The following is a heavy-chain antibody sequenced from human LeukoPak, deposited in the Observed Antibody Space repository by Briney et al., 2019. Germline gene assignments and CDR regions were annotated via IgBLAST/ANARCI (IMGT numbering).Heavy chain of an antibody. V-gene: IGHV1-18*01. CDR2: ISAYNGNT. CDR3: ARSYQARDTVATTDFDY. CDR1: GYTFTSYG. D-gene: IGHD5-12*01. J-gene: IGHJ4*02. Sequence: ASVKVSCKASGYTFTSYGISWVRQAPGQGLEWMGWISAYNGNTNYAQKLQGRVTMTTDTSTGTAYMELRSLRSDDTAVYYCARSYQARDTVATTDFDYWGQGTLVTVSS.